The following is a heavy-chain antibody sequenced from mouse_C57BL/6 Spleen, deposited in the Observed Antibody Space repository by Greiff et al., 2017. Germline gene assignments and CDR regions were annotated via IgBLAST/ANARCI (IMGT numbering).Heavy chain of an antibody. CDR3: TTTTVVATKWYFDV. CDR2: IDPEDGDT. CDR1: GFNIKDYY. V-gene: IGHV14-1*01. Sequence: VQLKQSGAELVRPGASVKLSCTASGFNIKDYYMHWVKQRPEQGLEWIGRIDPEDGDTEYAPKFQGKATMTADTSSTPAYLQLSSLTSEDTAVYYCTTTTVVATKWYFDVWGTGTTVTVSS. D-gene: IGHD1-1*01. J-gene: IGHJ1*03.